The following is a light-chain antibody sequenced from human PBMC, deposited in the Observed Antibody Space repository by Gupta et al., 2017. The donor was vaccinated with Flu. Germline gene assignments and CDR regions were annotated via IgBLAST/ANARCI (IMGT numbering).Light chain of an antibody. J-gene: IGKJ3*01. CDR1: QDINNH. V-gene: IGKV1-27*01. CDR2: GAS. CDR3: QKYNSAPFT. Sequence: DIQMTQSPSSLSASVGDRVTIACRASQDINNHLAWYQQKPGKVPQLLIYGASTLQSGVPSRFSGSGSGTDFTLTISSLQPEDVGTYFCQKYNSAPFTFGPGTKVDLK.